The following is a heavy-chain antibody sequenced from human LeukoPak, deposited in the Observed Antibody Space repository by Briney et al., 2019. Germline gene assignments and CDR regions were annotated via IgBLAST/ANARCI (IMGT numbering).Heavy chain of an antibody. Sequence: GESLRLSCAASGFTFSTFAMIWVRQPPGKGLEWVSSIFPSGGEIHYADSVRGRFTISRDNSKSTLSLQMNSLRAEDTAIYYCATYRQVLLPFESWGQGTLVTVSS. CDR3: ATYRQVLLPFES. J-gene: IGHJ4*02. CDR1: GFTFSTFA. D-gene: IGHD2-8*02. V-gene: IGHV3-23*01. CDR2: IFPSGGEI.